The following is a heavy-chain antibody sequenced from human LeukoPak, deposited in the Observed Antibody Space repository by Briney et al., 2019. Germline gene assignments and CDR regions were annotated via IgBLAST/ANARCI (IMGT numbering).Heavy chain of an antibody. J-gene: IGHJ5*02. CDR3: ARGNDYGDYGNWFDP. D-gene: IGHD4-17*01. CDR2: IYHSGST. V-gene: IGHV4-30-2*01. CDR1: GGPISSGGYS. Sequence: PSETLSLTCAVSGGPISSGGYSWSWIRQPPGKGLEWIGYIYHSGSTYYNPSLKSRVTISVDRSKNQFSLKLSSVTAADTAVYYCARGNDYGDYGNWFDPWGQGTLVTVSS.